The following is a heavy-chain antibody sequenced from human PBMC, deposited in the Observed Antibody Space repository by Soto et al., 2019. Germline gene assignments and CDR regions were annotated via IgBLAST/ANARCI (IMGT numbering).Heavy chain of an antibody. V-gene: IGHV3-73*01. Sequence: HPGGSLRLSCAASGFTFSGSAMHWVRQASGKGLEWVGRIRSKANSYATAYAASVKGRFTISRDDSKNTAYLQMNSLKTEDTAVYYCTIPVAAGTYYFDYWGQGTLVTVSS. J-gene: IGHJ4*02. CDR3: TIPVAAGTYYFDY. CDR2: IRSKANSYAT. CDR1: GFTFSGSA. D-gene: IGHD6-13*01.